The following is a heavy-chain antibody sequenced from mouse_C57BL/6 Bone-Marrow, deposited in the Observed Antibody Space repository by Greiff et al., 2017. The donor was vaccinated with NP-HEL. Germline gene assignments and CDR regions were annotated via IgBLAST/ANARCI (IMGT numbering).Heavy chain of an antibody. V-gene: IGHV1-50*01. CDR2: IDPSDSYT. J-gene: IGHJ2*01. CDR3: ALITTVVTPAPFDY. CDR1: GYTFTSYW. D-gene: IGHD1-1*01. Sequence: QVQLQQPGAELVKPGASVKLSCKASGYTFTSYWMQWVKQRPGQGLEWIGEIDPSDSYTNYNQKFKGKATLTVDTSSSTAYMQLRSLTSEDSAVYYCALITTVVTPAPFDYWGQGTTLTVSS.